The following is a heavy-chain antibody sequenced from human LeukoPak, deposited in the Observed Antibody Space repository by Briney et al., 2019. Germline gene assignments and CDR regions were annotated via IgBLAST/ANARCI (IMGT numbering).Heavy chain of an antibody. Sequence: GASVKVSCKASGYTFTNYGFNWVRQAPGQGLEWIGWITPSNGNTHYAQNFQGRVTVTTDTSTSTVYMELGSLRSDDTAVYYCARDGYYDILTGTDFWGQGTLVTVSS. D-gene: IGHD3-9*01. CDR1: GYTFTNYG. CDR2: ITPSNGNT. V-gene: IGHV1-18*01. J-gene: IGHJ4*02. CDR3: ARDGYYDILTGTDF.